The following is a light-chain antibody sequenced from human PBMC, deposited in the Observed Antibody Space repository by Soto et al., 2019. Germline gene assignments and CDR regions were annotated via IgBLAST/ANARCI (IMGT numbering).Light chain of an antibody. CDR2: EVS. CDR3: SSFKTSTTVV. V-gene: IGLV2-14*01. Sequence: QSVLTQPASVSGSPGQSITISCTGTSSDIGGYNHVSWYQQHPGKAPKVLIYEVSDRPSGVSNRFSGSKSGNTASLTISGLQAEDEADYFCSSFKTSTTVVFGGGTKLTVL. CDR1: SSDIGGYNH. J-gene: IGLJ2*01.